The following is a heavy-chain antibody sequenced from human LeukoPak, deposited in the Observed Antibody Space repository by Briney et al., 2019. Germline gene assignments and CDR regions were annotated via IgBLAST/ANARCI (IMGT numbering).Heavy chain of an antibody. V-gene: IGHV5-51*01. CDR2: NYPGDSDT. CDR1: GYSFSSYW. J-gene: IGHJ1*01. CDR3: ARLSVATTKYFQH. D-gene: IGHD5-12*01. Sequence: GESLKISGKCSGYSFSSYWSGWVRQMPGKGLELRGINYPGDSDTRHSPSFQGKVTIYTDKSISTAYLQWSSLKASDTDMYYCARLSVATTKYFQHWGQGTLVTVSS.